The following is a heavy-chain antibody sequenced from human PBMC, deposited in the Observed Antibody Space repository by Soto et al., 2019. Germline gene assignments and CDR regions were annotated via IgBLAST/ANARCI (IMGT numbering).Heavy chain of an antibody. Sequence: SGPTLVNPTQTLTLTCPFSGFSLSTSGMCVSWIRQPPGKALEWLARIDWDDDKYYSTSLKTRLTISKDTSKNQVVLTMTNMDPVDTATYYCARSSSWDNYFDYWGQGTLVTVSS. CDR2: IDWDDDK. CDR3: ARSSSWDNYFDY. D-gene: IGHD6-13*01. V-gene: IGHV2-70*11. CDR1: GFSLSTSGMC. J-gene: IGHJ4*02.